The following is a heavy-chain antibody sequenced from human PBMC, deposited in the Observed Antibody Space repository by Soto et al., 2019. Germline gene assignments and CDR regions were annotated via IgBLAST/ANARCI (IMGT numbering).Heavy chain of an antibody. CDR2: ISGSGGST. J-gene: IGHJ6*02. D-gene: IGHD3-3*01. V-gene: IGHV3-23*01. CDR1: GFTFSSYA. Sequence: GGSLRLSCAASGFTFSSYAMHWVRQAPGKGLEWVSAISGSGGSTYYADSVKGRFTISRDNSKNTLYLQMNSLRAEDTAVYYCAKAAGYDFWSGYYTYGMDVWGQGTTVTVSS. CDR3: AKAAGYDFWSGYYTYGMDV.